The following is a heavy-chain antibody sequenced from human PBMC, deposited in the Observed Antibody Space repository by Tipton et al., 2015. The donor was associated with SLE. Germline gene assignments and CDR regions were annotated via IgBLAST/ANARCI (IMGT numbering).Heavy chain of an antibody. D-gene: IGHD2-21*01. CDR2: IYYSGST. J-gene: IGHJ4*02. CDR3: ARNRGYCGGDCYSSFDY. Sequence: TLSLTCAVYGGSFSSYYWSWIRQPPGKGLEWIGYIYYSGSTNYNPSLKSRVTISVDTSKNQFSLKLSSVTAADTAVYYCARNRGYCGGDCYSSFDYWGQGTLVTVSS. CDR1: GGSFSSYY. V-gene: IGHV4-59*01.